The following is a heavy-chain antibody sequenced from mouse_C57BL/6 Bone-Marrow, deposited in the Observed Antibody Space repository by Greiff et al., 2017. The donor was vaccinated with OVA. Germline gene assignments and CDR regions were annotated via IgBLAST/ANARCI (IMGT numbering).Heavy chain of an antibody. D-gene: IGHD2-1*01. Sequence: EVQLVESGEGLVKPGGSLKLSCAASGFTFSSYAMSWVRQTPEKRLEWVADISSGGDYIYYADTVKGRVTITRDKARNTRYLHMSSLKSADTAMYYCTRLLDAMDYWGQGTAVTVSA. CDR2: ISSGGDYI. V-gene: IGHV5-9-1*02. CDR1: GFTFSSYA. J-gene: IGHJ4*01. CDR3: TRLLDAMDY.